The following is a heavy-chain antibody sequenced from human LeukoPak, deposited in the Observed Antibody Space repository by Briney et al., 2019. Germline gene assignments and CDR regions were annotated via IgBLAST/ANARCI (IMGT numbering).Heavy chain of an antibody. Sequence: QPGGSLRLSCAASGFTFSTYWMHWVRQVPGKGLVWVSRIHSDGSSINYADAVKGRFTISRDNAKNTLYLQMSSLRAEDTAVYYCARVAGGSNSPVDYWGQGILVTVSS. CDR1: GFTFSTYW. V-gene: IGHV3-74*01. CDR2: IHSDGSSI. CDR3: ARVAGGSNSPVDY. J-gene: IGHJ4*02. D-gene: IGHD2/OR15-2a*01.